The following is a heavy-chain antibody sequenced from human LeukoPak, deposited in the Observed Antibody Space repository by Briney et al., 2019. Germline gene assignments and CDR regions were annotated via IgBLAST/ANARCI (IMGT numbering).Heavy chain of an antibody. CDR1: GFTFSSYN. J-gene: IGHJ4*02. CDR2: ISSSRRTI. D-gene: IGHD2-15*01. V-gene: IGHV3-48*01. Sequence: QTGGSLRLSCAASGFTFSSYNINWVRQAPGKGLEWVSYISSSRRTISYADSVKGRFTISRDNAKNSLYPQMNSLRAEDTAVYYCARSSSRYCSGGSCYSGVLGYFDYWGQGTLVTVSS. CDR3: ARSSSRYCSGGSCYSGVLGYFDY.